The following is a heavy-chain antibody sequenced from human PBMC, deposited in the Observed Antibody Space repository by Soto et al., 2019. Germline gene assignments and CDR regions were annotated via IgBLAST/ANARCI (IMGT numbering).Heavy chain of an antibody. CDR2: ISAYNGNT. D-gene: IGHD6-13*01. J-gene: IGHJ5*02. V-gene: IGHV1-18*01. CDR1: GYTFTSYG. Sequence: QVQLVQSGAEVKKPGASVKVSCKASGYTFTSYGISWVRQAPGQGLEWMGWISAYNGNTNYAQKLQGRVTMTTDTATSTAYMELRSLRSDDTAVYYCARDTRYSSSWGSMNWFDPWGQGTLVTVSS. CDR3: ARDTRYSSSWGSMNWFDP.